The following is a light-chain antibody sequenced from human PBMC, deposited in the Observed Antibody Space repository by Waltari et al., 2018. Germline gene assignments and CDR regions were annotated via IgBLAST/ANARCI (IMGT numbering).Light chain of an antibody. CDR2: NNN. CDR3: AVWDDSLNGCM. V-gene: IGLV1-44*01. J-gene: IGLJ3*02. Sequence: QSVVTQSPSASGPPGQRVTISCSGSSSNIGSKTVNWYQHLPGTPPKLLIHNNNQRPAWVPDRFSGSKSDTSAPPAISVRQAEDEAEYYCAVWDDSLNGCMFCGVTKLTL. CDR1: SSNIGSKT.